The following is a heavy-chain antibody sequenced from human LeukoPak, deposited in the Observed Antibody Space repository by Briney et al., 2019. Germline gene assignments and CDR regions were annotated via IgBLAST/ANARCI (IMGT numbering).Heavy chain of an antibody. V-gene: IGHV3-21*01. J-gene: IGHJ4*02. D-gene: IGHD3-22*01. CDR1: GRAIKLYM. Sequence: GGSLRLSCAASGRAIKLYMVNWVRQAPGKGLEWVSSISDRGGHIYYADSVKGRFTISRDNARNSLSLQMSNLRVEDTAVYYCARVYYFSYDYWGQGTLVTVSS. CDR3: ARVYYFSYDY. CDR2: ISDRGGHI.